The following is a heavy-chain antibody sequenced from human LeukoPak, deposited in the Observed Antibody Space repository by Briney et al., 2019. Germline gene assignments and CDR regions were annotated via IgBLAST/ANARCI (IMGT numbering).Heavy chain of an antibody. Sequence: ASVKVSCKASGYTFTGYYMHWVRQAPGQGLEWMGWINPNSGGTNYAQKFQGRVTMTRDTSISTAYMELSSLRSEDTAVYYCARDAAYCGGDCYSGNDYYYYYMDVWGKGTTVTVSS. D-gene: IGHD2-21*01. CDR2: INPNSGGT. J-gene: IGHJ6*03. CDR3: ARDAAYCGGDCYSGNDYYYYYMDV. CDR1: GYTFTGYY. V-gene: IGHV1-2*02.